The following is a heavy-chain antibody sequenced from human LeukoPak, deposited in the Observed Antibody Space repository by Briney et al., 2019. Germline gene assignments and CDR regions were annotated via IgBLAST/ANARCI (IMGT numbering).Heavy chain of an antibody. J-gene: IGHJ4*02. CDR1: GGSISSSSYY. CDR2: IYYSGST. V-gene: IGHV4-39*07. Sequence: SETLSLTCTVSGGSISSSSYYWGWIRQPPGKGLEWIGSIYYSGSTYYNPSLKSRVTISVDTSKNQFSLKLSSVTAADTAVYYWARVPPGGELDYGGQETLVTVPS. CDR3: ARVPPGGELDY. D-gene: IGHD1-26*01.